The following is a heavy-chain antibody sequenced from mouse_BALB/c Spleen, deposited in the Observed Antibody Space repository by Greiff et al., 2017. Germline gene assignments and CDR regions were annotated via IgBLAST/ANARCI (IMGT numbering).Heavy chain of an antibody. CDR2: IDPETGGT. CDR3: TPYGPFAY. J-gene: IGHJ3*01. D-gene: IGHD1-1*01. Sequence: QVQLKQSGAELVRPGASVTLSCKASGYTFTDYEMHWVKQTPVHGLEWIGAIDPETGGTAYNQKFKGKATLTADKSSSTAYMELRSLTSEDSAVYYCTPYGPFAYWGQGTLVTVSA. CDR1: GYTFTDYE. V-gene: IGHV1-15*01.